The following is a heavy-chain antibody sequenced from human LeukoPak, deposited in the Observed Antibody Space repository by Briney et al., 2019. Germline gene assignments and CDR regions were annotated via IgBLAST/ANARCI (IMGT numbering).Heavy chain of an antibody. D-gene: IGHD2-2*01. CDR1: GYTFTNNY. V-gene: IGHV1-2*02. CDR3: ARYCSSTSYYSDY. CDR2: INPNRGDT. J-gene: IGHJ4*02. Sequence: ASVKVSCKASGYTFTNNYIHWVRQAPGHGLEWMGWINPNRGDTNYAQKFQGRVTMTRDTSISTAFMELTRLTSDDTAVYYCARYCSSTSYYSDYWGQGTLVTVSS.